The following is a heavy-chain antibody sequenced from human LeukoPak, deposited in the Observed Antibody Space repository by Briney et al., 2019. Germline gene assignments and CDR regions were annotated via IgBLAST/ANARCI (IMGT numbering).Heavy chain of an antibody. CDR1: GYTFTGYY. V-gene: IGHV1-2*02. Sequence: ASVKVSCKASGYTFTGYYMHWVRQAPEQGLEWMGWITPNMGGTNYAQKFQGRVTMTRDTSISTAYMELSRLRSDDTAVYYCAPLVIISGYYKFVYWGQGTLVTVSS. J-gene: IGHJ4*02. D-gene: IGHD3-3*01. CDR3: APLVIISGYYKFVY. CDR2: ITPNMGGT.